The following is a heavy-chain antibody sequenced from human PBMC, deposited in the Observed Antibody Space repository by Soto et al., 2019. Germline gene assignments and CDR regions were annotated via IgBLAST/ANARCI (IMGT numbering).Heavy chain of an antibody. CDR3: ARATRYCSGGSCHV. J-gene: IGHJ6*02. Sequence: GGSLRLSCAASGFTVSSNYMSWVRQAPGEGLEWVSVIYSGGSTYYADSVKGRFTISRDNSKNTLYLQMNSLRAEDTAVYYCARATRYCSGGSCHVWGQGTTVTVSS. CDR1: GFTVSSNY. CDR2: IYSGGST. D-gene: IGHD2-15*01. V-gene: IGHV3-53*01.